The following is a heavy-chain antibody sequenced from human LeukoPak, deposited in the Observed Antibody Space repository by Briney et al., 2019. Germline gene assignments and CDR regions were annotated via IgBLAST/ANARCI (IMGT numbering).Heavy chain of an antibody. D-gene: IGHD3-10*01. CDR3: ARRVFGDDYFDY. Sequence: SETLSLTCTVSGGSVSSSNYYWVWIRQPPGKGLEWFGNIYYSGSTYYNPSLKSRVTISVDTSKNQFSLKLSSVTAADTAVYYCARRVFGDDYFDYWGQGTLVTVSS. CDR2: IYYSGST. V-gene: IGHV4-39*01. J-gene: IGHJ4*02. CDR1: GGSVSSSNYY.